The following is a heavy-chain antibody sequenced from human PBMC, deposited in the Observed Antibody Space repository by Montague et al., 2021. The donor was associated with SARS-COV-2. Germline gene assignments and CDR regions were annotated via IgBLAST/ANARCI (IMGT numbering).Heavy chain of an antibody. CDR2: IYYSGTT. V-gene: IGHV4-59*01. CDR3: ARVVRYYDFWSGYTEYYYYGMDV. D-gene: IGHD3-3*01. J-gene: IGHJ6*02. Sequence: SETLSLTCTVSGGSISSYFWSWIRQPPGKGLEWIGSIYYSGTTNYSPSLKSRVTMSVDTSKNQFSLKLSSVTAADTAVYYCARVVRYYDFWSGYTEYYYYGMDVWGQGTTDTVSS. CDR1: GGSISSYF.